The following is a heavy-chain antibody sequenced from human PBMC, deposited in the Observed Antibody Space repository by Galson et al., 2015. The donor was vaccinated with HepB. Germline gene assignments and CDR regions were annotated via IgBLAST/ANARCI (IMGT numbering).Heavy chain of an antibody. J-gene: IGHJ4*02. CDR3: ARREWAAAVDY. Sequence: SLRLSCAASGFTFSSYAMHWVRQAPGKGLEWVAVISYDGSNKYYADSVKGRFTISRDNSKNTLYLQMNSLRAEDTAVYYCARREWAAAVDYWGQGTLVTVSS. CDR2: ISYDGSNK. V-gene: IGHV3-30-3*01. CDR1: GFTFSSYA. D-gene: IGHD3-3*01.